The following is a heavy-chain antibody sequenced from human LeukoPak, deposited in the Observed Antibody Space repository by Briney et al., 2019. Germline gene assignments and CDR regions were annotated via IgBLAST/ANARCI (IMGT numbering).Heavy chain of an antibody. CDR3: ARVGNIVVVPAAIYRTVSHYYMDV. Sequence: SETLSLTCTVSGGSITGYYWSWIRQPPGKGLEWIGYIYSSGSTNYNPSLKSRGTISVDTSKNQFSLKLSFVTAADTAVYYCARVGNIVVVPAAIYRTVSHYYMDVWGKGTTVTVSS. J-gene: IGHJ6*03. V-gene: IGHV4-59*12. CDR1: GGSITGYY. CDR2: IYSSGST. D-gene: IGHD2-2*02.